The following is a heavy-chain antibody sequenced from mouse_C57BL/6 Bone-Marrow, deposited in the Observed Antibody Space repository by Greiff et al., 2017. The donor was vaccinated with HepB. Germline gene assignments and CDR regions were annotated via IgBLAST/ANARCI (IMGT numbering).Heavy chain of an antibody. V-gene: IGHV3-5*01. Sequence: EVKLMESGPGLVKPSQTVFLTCTVTGISITTGNYRWSWIRQFPGNKLEWIGYIYYSGTITYNPSLTSRTTITRDTPKNQFFLEMNSLTAEDTATYYCAREATDYGNYVGAMDYWGQGTSVTVSS. J-gene: IGHJ4*01. CDR3: AREATDYGNYVGAMDY. CDR1: GISITTGNYR. CDR2: IYYSGTI. D-gene: IGHD2-1*01.